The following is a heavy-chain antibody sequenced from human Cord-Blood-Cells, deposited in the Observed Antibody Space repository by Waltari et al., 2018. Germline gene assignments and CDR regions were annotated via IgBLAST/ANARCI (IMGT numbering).Heavy chain of an antibody. CDR1: GGSISSYY. J-gene: IGHJ6*02. CDR2: IYTSGST. CDR3: ARDGSRHYYYGMDV. Sequence: QVQLQESGPGLVKPSETLSLTCTVPGGSISSYYWSWIPQPAGKGLEWIGRIYTSGSTNYNPSLKSRVTMSVDTSKNQFSLKLSSVTAADTAVYYCARDGSRHYYYGMDVWGQGTTVTVSS. V-gene: IGHV4-4*07.